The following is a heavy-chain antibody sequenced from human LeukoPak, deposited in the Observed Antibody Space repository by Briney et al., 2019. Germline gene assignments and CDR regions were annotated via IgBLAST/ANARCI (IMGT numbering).Heavy chain of an antibody. CDR2: INHSGST. J-gene: IGHJ4*02. V-gene: IGHV4-34*01. CDR1: GGSISSYY. Sequence: SSETLSLTCTVSGGSISSYYWSWIRQPPGKGLEWIGEINHSGSTNYNPSLKSRVTISVDTSKNQFSLKLSSVTAADTAVYYCARGAYYYDSSGYYYAYYFDYWGQGTLVTVSS. D-gene: IGHD3-22*01. CDR3: ARGAYYYDSSGYYYAYYFDY.